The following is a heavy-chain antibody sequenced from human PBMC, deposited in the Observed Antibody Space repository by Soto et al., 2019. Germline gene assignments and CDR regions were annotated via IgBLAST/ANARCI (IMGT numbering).Heavy chain of an antibody. CDR3: ARSTTPGPYYYGMDV. CDR1: GFTFSSYG. J-gene: IGHJ6*02. D-gene: IGHD1-1*01. V-gene: IGHV3-30*19. Sequence: PGGSLRLSCAASGFTFSSYGMHWVRQAPGKGLEWVAVISYDGSNKYYADSVKGRFTISRDNSKNTLYLQMNSLRAEDAAVYYCARSTTPGPYYYGMDVWGQGTTVTVSS. CDR2: ISYDGSNK.